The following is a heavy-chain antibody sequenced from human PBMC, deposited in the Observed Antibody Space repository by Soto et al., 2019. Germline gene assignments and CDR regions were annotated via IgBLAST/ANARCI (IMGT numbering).Heavy chain of an antibody. CDR2: MNPNSGNT. J-gene: IGHJ5*02. V-gene: IGHV1-8*01. CDR3: VRMAASVSLNWPDP. CDR1: GYTFGNYD. Sequence: QVQLVQSGAEVKKPGASVQVSCKASGYTFGNYDINWVRQATGQGLEWMGWMNPNSGNTGYAHKFQGIVTMTRNISISTAYIVLSSLGSDDTAVYYCVRMAASVSLNWPDPWGQGTLVTVSA. D-gene: IGHD3-16*02.